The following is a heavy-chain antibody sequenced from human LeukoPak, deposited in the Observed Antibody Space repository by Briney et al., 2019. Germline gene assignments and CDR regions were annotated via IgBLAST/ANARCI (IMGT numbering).Heavy chain of an antibody. CDR1: GGSISSYY. J-gene: IGHJ4*02. Sequence: TSETLSLTCTVSGGSISSYYWSWIRQPPGKGLEWIGYIYYSGSTNYNPSLKSRVTMSLDTSKNQLSLKLSSVTAADTAVYYCATMVQGVHTYFGSWGQGNLVAVSS. V-gene: IGHV4-59*01. CDR3: ATMVQGVHTYFGS. CDR2: IYYSGST. D-gene: IGHD3-10*01.